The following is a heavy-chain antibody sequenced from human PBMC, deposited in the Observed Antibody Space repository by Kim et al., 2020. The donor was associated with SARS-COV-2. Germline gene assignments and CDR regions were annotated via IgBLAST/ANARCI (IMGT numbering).Heavy chain of an antibody. CDR1: GFTFSNYA. Sequence: GGSLRLSCTASGFTFSNYAMTWVRQAPGKGLEWVSVIHGSGDNIYYADSVKGRFTISRDNSKNTVYLQMNSLRVEDTAVYYCARAGVGNYGDYRHFQRWGQGTLVAVSS. CDR3: ARAGVGNYGDYRHFQR. D-gene: IGHD4-17*01. CDR2: IHGSGDNI. J-gene: IGHJ1*01. V-gene: IGHV3-23*03.